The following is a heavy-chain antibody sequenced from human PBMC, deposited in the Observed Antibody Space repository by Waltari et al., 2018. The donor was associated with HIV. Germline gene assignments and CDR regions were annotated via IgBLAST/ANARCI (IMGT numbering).Heavy chain of an antibody. D-gene: IGHD3-3*01. CDR2: ISFDVNNA. Sequence: QEQLVESGGGVAQPGRSLRLSCSASGFIFGDYAMHWVCQAPGKGLEWFGLISFDVNNAYYADSVKGRFTISRDNSKNTMSLQMNSLRSDDTALYYCARTIFGVMITSDFFYGMDVWGQGTTVTVS. CDR1: GFIFGDYA. V-gene: IGHV3-30-3*01. J-gene: IGHJ6*02. CDR3: ARTIFGVMITSDFFYGMDV.